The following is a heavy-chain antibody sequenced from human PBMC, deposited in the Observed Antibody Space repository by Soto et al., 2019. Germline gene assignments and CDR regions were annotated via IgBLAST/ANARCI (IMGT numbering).Heavy chain of an antibody. Sequence: ESGPTLVNPTQTLTLTCTFSGFSLSTSGVGVGWIRQPPGKALEWLALIYWDDDKRYSPSLKSRLTITKDTSKNQVVLTMTNMDPVDTATYYCAHSGGFNTIFGVVTNYGMDVWGQGTTVTVSS. CDR2: IYWDDDK. CDR1: GFSLSTSGVG. V-gene: IGHV2-5*02. J-gene: IGHJ6*02. CDR3: AHSGGFNTIFGVVTNYGMDV. D-gene: IGHD3-3*01.